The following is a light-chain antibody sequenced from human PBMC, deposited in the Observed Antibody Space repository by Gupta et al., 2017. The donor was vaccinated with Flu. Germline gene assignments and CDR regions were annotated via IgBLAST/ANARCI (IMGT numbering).Light chain of an antibody. CDR3: RQHNAYPQT. Sequence: DIQMTQSPSSLSASVGDRVTITCRASQGIGNSLSWYQHKPGKPPKSLIYSTSNLQSGVSSRFSGSGSGTDFTLAINSRQPEDSATYFCRQHNAYPQTFGQGTKVEI. CDR2: STS. J-gene: IGKJ1*01. V-gene: IGKV1-17*01. CDR1: QGIGNS.